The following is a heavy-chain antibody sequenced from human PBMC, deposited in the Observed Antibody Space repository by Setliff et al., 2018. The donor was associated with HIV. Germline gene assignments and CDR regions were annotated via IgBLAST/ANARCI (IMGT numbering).Heavy chain of an antibody. CDR1: GYTLTELS. V-gene: IGHV1-24*01. CDR3: ARQPYYDDDGTNLPSEWRVLG. J-gene: IGHJ4*02. D-gene: IGHD3-16*01. Sequence: ASVKVSCKVSGYTLTELSMHWVRQAPGKGLEWMGGFDPEDGETIYAQKFQGRVTMTEDTSTDTAYMELSSLRSEDTAVYYCARQPYYDDDGTNLPSEWRVLGWGQGTLVTVSS. CDR2: FDPEDGET.